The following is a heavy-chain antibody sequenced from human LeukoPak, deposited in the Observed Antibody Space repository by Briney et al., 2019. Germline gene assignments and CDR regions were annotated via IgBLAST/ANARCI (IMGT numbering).Heavy chain of an antibody. V-gene: IGHV3-23*01. CDR3: AKDDYGDPFDY. CDR1: GFTFDDYA. J-gene: IGHJ4*02. Sequence: GGSLRLSCAASGFTFDDYAMHWVRQAPGKGLEWVSGISGSGGSTYYADSVKGRFTISRDNSKNTLYLQMNSLRAEDTAVYYCAKDDYGDPFDYWGQGTLVTVSS. D-gene: IGHD4-17*01. CDR2: ISGSGGST.